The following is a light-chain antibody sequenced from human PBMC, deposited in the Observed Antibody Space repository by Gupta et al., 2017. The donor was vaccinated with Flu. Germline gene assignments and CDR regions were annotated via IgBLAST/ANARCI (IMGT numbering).Light chain of an antibody. J-gene: IGKJ2*01. CDR1: QSIRSY. CDR3: QQTDSSPPYT. Sequence: SYLYASVGDRGTITCRASQSIRSYLNWYKQKPGKAPKLLIYAASSWQSGVPSRFSGSGYGKDLTLTISSRQQEDFAHYYCQQTDSSPPYTFGQGTKLEIK. CDR2: AAS. V-gene: IGKV1-39*01.